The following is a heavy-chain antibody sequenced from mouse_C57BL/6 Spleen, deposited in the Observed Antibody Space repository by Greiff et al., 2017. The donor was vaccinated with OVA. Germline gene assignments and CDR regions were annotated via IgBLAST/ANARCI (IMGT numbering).Heavy chain of an antibody. Sequence: EVKLLESGPGLVKPSQSLSLTCSVTGYSITSGYYWNWIRQFPGNKLEWMGYISYDGSNNYNPSLKNRISITRDTSKNQFFLKLNSVTTEDTATYYCANGYDGAWFAYWGQGTLVTVSA. V-gene: IGHV3-6*01. CDR1: GYSITSGYY. CDR3: ANGYDGAWFAY. CDR2: ISYDGSN. J-gene: IGHJ3*01. D-gene: IGHD2-2*01.